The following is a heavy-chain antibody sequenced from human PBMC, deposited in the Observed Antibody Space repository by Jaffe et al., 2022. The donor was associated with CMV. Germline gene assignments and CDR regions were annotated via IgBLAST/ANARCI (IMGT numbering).Heavy chain of an antibody. CDR2: INSDGSST. CDR3: ARDSYCSGGSCPTGVLYYYGMDV. CDR1: GFTFSSYW. V-gene: IGHV3-74*01. D-gene: IGHD2-15*01. Sequence: EVQLVESGGGLVQPGGSLRLSCAASGFTFSSYWMHWVRQAPGKGLVWVSRINSDGSSTSYADSVKGRFTISRDNAKNTLYLQMNSLRAEDTAVYYCARDSYCSGGSCPTGVLYYYGMDVWGQGTTVTVSS. J-gene: IGHJ6*02.